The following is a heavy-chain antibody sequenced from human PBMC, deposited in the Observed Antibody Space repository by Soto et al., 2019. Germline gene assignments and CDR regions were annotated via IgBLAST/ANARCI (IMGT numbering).Heavy chain of an antibody. Sequence: EVQLVESGGGLVQPGGSLRLSCAAPGFTFGSSEMNWVRQAPGKGLEWVSYISSSSISIYYADSVKGRFTISRDNAKNSLYLQMSSLRADDTAVYYCARERVNWLDPRGQGILVTVSS. CDR2: ISSSSISI. V-gene: IGHV3-48*03. J-gene: IGHJ5*02. CDR3: ARERVNWLDP. CDR1: GFTFGSSE.